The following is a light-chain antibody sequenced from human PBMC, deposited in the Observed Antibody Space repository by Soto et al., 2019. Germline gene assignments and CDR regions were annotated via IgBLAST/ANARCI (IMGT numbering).Light chain of an antibody. CDR1: QSVSSSY. Sequence: EIVLTQSRSTLSLSPGERATLSCSASQSVSSSYLAWYQQKPGQAPRLLIYGASSRATGIPDRFSGSGSGTEFALSIFRLEPEDFAVYYCQQYGSSPWTFGQGTKVDIK. J-gene: IGKJ1*01. CDR3: QQYGSSPWT. V-gene: IGKV3-20*01. CDR2: GAS.